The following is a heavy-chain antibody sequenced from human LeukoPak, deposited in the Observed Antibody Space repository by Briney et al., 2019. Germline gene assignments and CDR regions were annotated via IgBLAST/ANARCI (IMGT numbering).Heavy chain of an antibody. D-gene: IGHD6-13*01. CDR3: ARDAPQVPAAGVLAS. CDR2: MYSGGDT. V-gene: IGHV3-53*01. J-gene: IGHJ5*02. Sequence: GGSLRLSCAASGFTVSDNYMSWVRQAPGKGLEWVSVMYSGGDTYYADSVKGRFTFSRDISKNPLYLQMNGLRTEDTAMYYCARDAPQVPAAGVLASWGQGTLVTVSS. CDR1: GFTVSDNY.